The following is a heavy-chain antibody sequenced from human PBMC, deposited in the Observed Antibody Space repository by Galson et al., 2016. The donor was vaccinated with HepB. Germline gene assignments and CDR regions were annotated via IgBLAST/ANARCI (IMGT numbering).Heavy chain of an antibody. V-gene: IGHV3-33*01. D-gene: IGHD2-21*02. CDR1: GFSFRSHG. Sequence: SLRLSCAASGFSFRSHGMHWVRQAPGKGLEWVAVIRYDGSNKYYADSVKGRFTISRDNSRNTAYLQMNTLRAEDTAIYYCARWGDNKVFDVWGQGTLVTVSS. J-gene: IGHJ3*01. CDR2: IRYDGSNK. CDR3: ARWGDNKVFDV.